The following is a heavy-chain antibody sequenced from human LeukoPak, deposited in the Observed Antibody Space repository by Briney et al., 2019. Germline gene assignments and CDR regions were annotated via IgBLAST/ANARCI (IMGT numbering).Heavy chain of an antibody. V-gene: IGHV4-34*01. CDR1: GGSFSNYY. J-gene: IGHJ6*03. CDR2: INDSGRT. Sequence: SETLSLTCAVYGGSFSNYYWSWIRQTPGKGREWIGEINDSGRTNYNPSLMSRVTVSVDTSKNQFSLRLTSVTATDTAVYYCARRWNYGRNYYIDVWGKGATVSVSS. D-gene: IGHD1-7*01. CDR3: ARRWNYGRNYYIDV.